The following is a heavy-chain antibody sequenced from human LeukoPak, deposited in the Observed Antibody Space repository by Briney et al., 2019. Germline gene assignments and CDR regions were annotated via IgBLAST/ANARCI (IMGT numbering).Heavy chain of an antibody. D-gene: IGHD1-26*01. CDR1: GFTFSSYV. J-gene: IGHJ6*03. Sequence: GGSLRLSCAASGFTFSSYVMHWGRQAPGKGLEWVAFIRYDGSNKYYADSVKGRFTISRDNSRNTLYLQMNSLRAEDTAVYYCAKEGGSNNYYYYYMDVWGRGTTVTVSS. CDR2: IRYDGSNK. V-gene: IGHV3-30*02. CDR3: AKEGGSNNYYYYYMDV.